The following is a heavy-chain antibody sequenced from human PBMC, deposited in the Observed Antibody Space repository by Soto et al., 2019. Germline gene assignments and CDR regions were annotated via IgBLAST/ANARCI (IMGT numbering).Heavy chain of an antibody. CDR1: GGSISSGGYY. CDR3: ARVGSSIATRPFDY. D-gene: IGHD6-6*01. V-gene: IGHV4-30-4*08. J-gene: IGHJ4*02. CDR2: IYYSGST. Sequence: PSETLSLTCTVSGGSISSGGYYWSWIRQPPGKGLEWIGYIYYSGSTYYNPSLKSRVTISVDTSKNQFSLKLSSVTAAATAVYYCARVGSSIATRPFDYWGQGTLVTVSS.